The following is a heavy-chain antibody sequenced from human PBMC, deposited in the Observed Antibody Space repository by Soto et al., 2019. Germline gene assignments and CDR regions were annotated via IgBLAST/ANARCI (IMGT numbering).Heavy chain of an antibody. CDR1: GFTFSSYW. J-gene: IGHJ6*02. CDR3: AKGGRGIAVADGMDV. Sequence: GGSLRLSCAASGFTFSSYWMHWVRQAPGKGLVWVSRINSDGGSTNYADSVKGRFTISRDNYKNTLYLQMNSLRAEDTAVYSCAKGGRGIAVADGMDVWGQGTKVTISS. D-gene: IGHD6-19*01. CDR2: INSDGGST. V-gene: IGHV3-74*01.